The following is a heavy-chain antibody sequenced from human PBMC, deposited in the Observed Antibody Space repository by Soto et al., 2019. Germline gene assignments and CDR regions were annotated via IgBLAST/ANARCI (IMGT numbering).Heavy chain of an antibody. V-gene: IGHV3-21*01. CDR3: ARDLGSSTSCSCPDAFDI. J-gene: IGHJ3*02. Sequence: EVQLVESGGGLVKPGGSLRLSCAASGFTFSSYSMNWVRQAPGKGLEWVSSISSSSSYIYYADSVKGRFTISRDNAKNSLYLQMNSLRAEDTAVYYCARDLGSSTSCSCPDAFDIWGQGTMVTVSS. CDR2: ISSSSSYI. CDR1: GFTFSSYS. D-gene: IGHD2-2*01.